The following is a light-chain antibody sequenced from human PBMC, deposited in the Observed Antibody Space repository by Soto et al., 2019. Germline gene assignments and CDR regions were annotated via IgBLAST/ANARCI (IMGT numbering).Light chain of an antibody. J-gene: IGLJ2*01. CDR2: LNSDGRH. CDR3: QTWTTGIVV. Sequence: QLVLTQSPSASASLGASVRLTCTPSSGHSSYAIAWHQQQPEKGPRYLMKLNSDGRHTKGDGIPDRFSGSSSGAERYLTISSLQSEDEGDYYCQTWTTGIVVFGGGTKLTVL. CDR1: SGHSSYA. V-gene: IGLV4-69*01.